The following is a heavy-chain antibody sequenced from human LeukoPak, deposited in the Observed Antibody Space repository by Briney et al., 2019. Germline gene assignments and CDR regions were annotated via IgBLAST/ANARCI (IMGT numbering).Heavy chain of an antibody. CDR2: INPNSGGT. CDR1: GYTFTGYY. CDR3: ARVKLSFAVVFLTFDY. Sequence: SYKVSCKASGYTFTGYYMHWVRQAPGQGLEWMGCINPNSGGTNYAQKFQGRVTMTRAPSISTAYMELSRLRSDDTAVYYCARVKLSFAVVFLTFDYWGQGTLVTVSS. D-gene: IGHD3-3*01. V-gene: IGHV1-2*02. J-gene: IGHJ4*02.